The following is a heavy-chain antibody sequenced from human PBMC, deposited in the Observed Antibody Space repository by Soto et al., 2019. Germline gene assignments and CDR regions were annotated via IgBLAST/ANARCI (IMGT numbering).Heavy chain of an antibody. D-gene: IGHD1-7*01. V-gene: IGHV4-59*08. CDR2: IYYSGST. J-gene: IGHJ1*01. CDR1: GGSISSYY. CDR3: ASRGYNWNYGQYFQH. Sequence: KPSETLSLTCTVSGGSISSYYWSWIRQPPGKGLEWIGYIYYSGSTNYNPSLKSRVTISVDTSKNQFSLKLSSVTAADTAAYYCASRGYNWNYGQYFQHWGQGTLVTVSS.